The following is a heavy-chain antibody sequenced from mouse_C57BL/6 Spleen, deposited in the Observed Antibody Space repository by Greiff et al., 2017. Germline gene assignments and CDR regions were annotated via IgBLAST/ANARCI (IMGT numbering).Heavy chain of an antibody. J-gene: IGHJ2*01. CDR3: TRGDGYYEGFDY. V-gene: IGHV1-50*01. D-gene: IGHD2-3*01. Sequence: VQLQQPGAELVKPGASVKLSCKASGYTFTSYWMQWVKQRPGQGLEWIGEIDPSDSYTNYNQKFKGKATLTVDTSSRTAYMKLSSLASEDSAVDYCTRGDGYYEGFDYWGQGTTLTVSS. CDR2: IDPSDSYT. CDR1: GYTFTSYW.